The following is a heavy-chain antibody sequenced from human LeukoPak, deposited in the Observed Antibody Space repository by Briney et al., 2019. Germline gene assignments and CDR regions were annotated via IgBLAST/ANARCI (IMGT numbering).Heavy chain of an antibody. CDR3: AREMSGSHDFFDY. Sequence: GGSLRLSCAASGLTFSSYWMHWVRQAPGKGLEWVAVISYDGSNKYYADSVKGRFTISRDNSKNTLYLQMNSLRAEDTAVYYCAREMSGSHDFFDYWGQGTLVTVSS. V-gene: IGHV3-30*03. J-gene: IGHJ4*02. CDR1: GLTFSSYW. CDR2: ISYDGSNK. D-gene: IGHD1-26*01.